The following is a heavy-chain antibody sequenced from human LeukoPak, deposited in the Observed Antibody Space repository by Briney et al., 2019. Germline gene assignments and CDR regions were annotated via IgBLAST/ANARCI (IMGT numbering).Heavy chain of an antibody. V-gene: IGHV4-4*07. Sequence: SETLSLTCAVSGGSIRGYYWIWIRQPAGKGLEWIGRIYASGSTTYNPSLKSRVTMSVDTSKNQFSLKLSSVTAADTAVYYCARDLSVTTWFDPWGQGTLVIVSS. CDR2: IYASGST. CDR1: GGSIRGYY. J-gene: IGHJ5*02. D-gene: IGHD4-11*01. CDR3: ARDLSVTTWFDP.